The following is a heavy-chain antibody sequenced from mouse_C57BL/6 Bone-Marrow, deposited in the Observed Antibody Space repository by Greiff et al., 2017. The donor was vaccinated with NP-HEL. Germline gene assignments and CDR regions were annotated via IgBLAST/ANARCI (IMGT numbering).Heavy chain of an antibody. J-gene: IGHJ2*01. Sequence: QVQLKQPGAELVKPGASVKLSCKASGYTFTSYWMHWVKQRPGQGLEWIGMIHPNSGSTNYNEKFKSKATLTVDKSSSTAYMQLSSLTSEDSAVYYCARRRDYYGSSYFDYWGQGTTLTVSS. V-gene: IGHV1-64*01. CDR3: ARRRDYYGSSYFDY. CDR1: GYTFTSYW. D-gene: IGHD1-1*01. CDR2: IHPNSGST.